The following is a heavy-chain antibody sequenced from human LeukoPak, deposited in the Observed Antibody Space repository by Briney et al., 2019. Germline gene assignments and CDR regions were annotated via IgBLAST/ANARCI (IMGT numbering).Heavy chain of an antibody. CDR2: INQDGREK. CDR3: ARDPRDYGGNFYSFDY. V-gene: IGHV3-7*01. D-gene: IGHD4-23*01. J-gene: IGHJ4*02. Sequence: GGSLRLSCAASGFTFSTYWMNWVRQAPGKGLEWVANINQDGREKYYVDSVKGRFTISRDNARNSLYLQMNSLRAEDTAVYYCARDPRDYGGNFYSFDYWGQGTLVTVSS. CDR1: GFTFSTYW.